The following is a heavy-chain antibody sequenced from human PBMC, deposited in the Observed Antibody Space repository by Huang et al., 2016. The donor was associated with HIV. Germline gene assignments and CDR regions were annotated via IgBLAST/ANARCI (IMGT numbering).Heavy chain of an antibody. D-gene: IGHD6-13*01. CDR2: ISGTGSVI. J-gene: IGHJ4*02. CDR1: GFSFSSCN. V-gene: IGHV3-48*01. Sequence: EEQLVESGGGLVQPGGSLSLSCAASGFSFSSCNMNWVRQAPGKGLEWLSYISGTGSVITDADAVKGRFTVSRDNAKNSLYLQMDSLRAEDTAVYYCARGYSSSWLYNWGQGTLVTVSS. CDR3: ARGYSSSWLYN.